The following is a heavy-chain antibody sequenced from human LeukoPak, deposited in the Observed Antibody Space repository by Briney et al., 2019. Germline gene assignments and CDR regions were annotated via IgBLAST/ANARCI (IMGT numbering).Heavy chain of an antibody. Sequence: GGSLRLSCAASGFIFNSYSMNWVRQAPGKGLEWVSSISSSGRYMYYADSVKGRFTISRDNAKNSLYLQINSLRAEDTAVYYCARVQGEQWLVYYFDYRGQGTLVTVSS. CDR2: ISSSGRYM. D-gene: IGHD6-19*01. CDR1: GFIFNSYS. CDR3: ARVQGEQWLVYYFDY. J-gene: IGHJ4*02. V-gene: IGHV3-21*01.